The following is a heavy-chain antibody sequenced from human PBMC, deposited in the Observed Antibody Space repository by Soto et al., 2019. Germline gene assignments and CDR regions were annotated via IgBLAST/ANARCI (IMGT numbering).Heavy chain of an antibody. D-gene: IGHD5-12*01. J-gene: IGHJ6*02. CDR3: AREAHYDSVYYHYGMEV. V-gene: IGHV3-53*01. CDR2: IYIGGST. Sequence: PGGSLRLSCAASGFTVSSNYMSWVRQAPGKGLEWVSVIYIGGSTYYADSVKGRFTISRDNSKNTLYLQMNSLRAEATAVYYCAREAHYDSVYYHYGMEVWGQGTTVTVSS. CDR1: GFTVSSNY.